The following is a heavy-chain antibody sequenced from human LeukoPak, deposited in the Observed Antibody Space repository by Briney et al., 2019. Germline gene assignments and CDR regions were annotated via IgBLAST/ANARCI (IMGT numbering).Heavy chain of an antibody. V-gene: IGHV3-30*02. CDR3: TTQATLVVPPFDY. D-gene: IGHD2-15*01. CDR1: GFTFSSYG. Sequence: PGGSLRLSCAASGFTFSSYGMHWVRQAPGKGLEWVAFIRYDGSNKYYADSVKGRFTISRDNSKNTLYLQMNSLKTEDTAVYYCTTQATLVVPPFDYWGQGTLVTVSS. CDR2: IRYDGSNK. J-gene: IGHJ4*02.